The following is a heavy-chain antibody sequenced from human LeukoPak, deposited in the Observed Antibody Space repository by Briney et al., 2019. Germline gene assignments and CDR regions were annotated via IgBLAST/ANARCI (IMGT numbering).Heavy chain of an antibody. CDR3: AREYFGSGSLDDY. D-gene: IGHD3-10*01. J-gene: IGHJ4*02. V-gene: IGHV3-21*04. CDR2: ISSLSTNI. CDR1: GFTFSSYS. Sequence: GGSLRLSCAAYGFTFSSYSMNWVRQAPGKGLEWVSYISSLSTNIFYADSVKGRFTISRDNAKNSLYLQMNSLRAEDTAVYYCAREYFGSGSLDDYWGQGTLVTVSS.